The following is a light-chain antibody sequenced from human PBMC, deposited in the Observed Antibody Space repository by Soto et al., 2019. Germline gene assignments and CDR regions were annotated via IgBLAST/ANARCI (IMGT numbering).Light chain of an antibody. CDR2: EVS. CDR1: SCDVGGHHY. CDR3: SPYTSSSTV. Sequence: QSALTQPASVSGSPGQSITISCTGTSCDVGGHHYVSWYQQLPGKAPKLMIYEVSNRPSGVSNRFSGSNSDNTASLTISGLQAEDEADYYCSPYTSSSTVFGTGTKVTV. J-gene: IGLJ1*01. V-gene: IGLV2-14*01.